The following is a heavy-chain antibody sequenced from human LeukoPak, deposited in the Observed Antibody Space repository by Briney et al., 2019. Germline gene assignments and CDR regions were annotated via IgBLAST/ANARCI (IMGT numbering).Heavy chain of an antibody. CDR1: GGSIFGYY. J-gene: IGHJ4*02. V-gene: IGHV4-59*13. Sequence: PSETLSLSCSVSGGSIFGYYWTWIRRPPGKGLEWIGYIYYTGSTNYNPSLKSRVNISVNSSKNQFSLNLNSVTAADTATYFCARGLKDGYNYGYYFDYWGPGALVTVSS. D-gene: IGHD5-24*01. CDR2: IYYTGST. CDR3: ARGLKDGYNYGYYFDY.